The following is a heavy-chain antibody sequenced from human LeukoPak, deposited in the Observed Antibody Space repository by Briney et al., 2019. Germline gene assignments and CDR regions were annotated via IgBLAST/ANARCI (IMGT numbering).Heavy chain of an antibody. CDR2: INHSGST. CDR1: GGSFSGYY. CDR3: ARGFIAVAGRGYYYYYMDV. V-gene: IGHV4-34*01. Sequence: PSETLSLTCAVYGGSFSGYYWSWIRQPPGKGLEWIGEINHSGSTNYNPSLKSRVTISVDTSNNQFSLKLSSVTAADTAVYYCARGFIAVAGRGYYYYYMDVWGKGTTVTVSS. J-gene: IGHJ6*03. D-gene: IGHD6-19*01.